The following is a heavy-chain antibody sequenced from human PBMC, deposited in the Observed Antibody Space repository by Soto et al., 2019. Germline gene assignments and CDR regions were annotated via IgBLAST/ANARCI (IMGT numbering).Heavy chain of an antibody. CDR3: AKDREYGGSGYDLGLDDY. J-gene: IGHJ4*02. V-gene: IGHV3-23*01. Sequence: GGSLRLSCAASGFTFSSYAVSWVRQAPGKGLEWVSAISGSGGSTYYADSVKGRFTISRGYSKNTLYLQMNSLRVEDTAVYYCAKDREYGGSGYDLGLDDYWGQGTLVTVSS. CDR1: GFTFSSYA. D-gene: IGHD5-12*01. CDR2: ISGSGGST.